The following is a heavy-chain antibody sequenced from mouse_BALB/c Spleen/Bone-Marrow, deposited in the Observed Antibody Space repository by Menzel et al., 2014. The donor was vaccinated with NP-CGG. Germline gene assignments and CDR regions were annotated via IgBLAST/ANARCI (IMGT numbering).Heavy chain of an antibody. D-gene: IGHD2-10*02. J-gene: IGHJ4*01. CDR2: ISSGGST. CDR1: GFTFXSYA. Sequence: EVKVVESGGGLVKPGGSLKLSCAASGFTFXSYAMSWVRQTPEKRLEWVASISSGGSTYYPDSVKGRFTTSRDNARNILYLQMSSLRSEDTAMYYCAREEYGQKVYAMDYWGQGTSVTVSS. V-gene: IGHV5-6-5*01. CDR3: AREEYGQKVYAMDY.